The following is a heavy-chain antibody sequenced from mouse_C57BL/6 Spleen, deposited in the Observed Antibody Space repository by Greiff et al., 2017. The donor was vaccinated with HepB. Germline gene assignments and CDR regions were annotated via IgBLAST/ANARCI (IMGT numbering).Heavy chain of an antibody. CDR2: IHPNSGST. D-gene: IGHD2-4*01. Sequence: QVQLQQPGAELVKPGASVKLSCKASGYTFTSYWMHWVNQRPGQGLEWIGMIHPNSGSTNYNEKFKSKATLTVDKSSSTTYMQLSSLTSEDSAVYYCARGGFDYDGGLDYWGQGTSVTVS. CDR3: ARGGFDYDGGLDY. CDR1: GYTFTSYW. V-gene: IGHV1-64*01. J-gene: IGHJ4*01.